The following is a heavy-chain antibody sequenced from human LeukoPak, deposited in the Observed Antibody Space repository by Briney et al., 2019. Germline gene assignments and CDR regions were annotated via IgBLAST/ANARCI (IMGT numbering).Heavy chain of an antibody. CDR1: GFTFDDYA. J-gene: IGHJ6*04. CDR2: ISWNSGSI. CDR3: VRGYYYGMDV. V-gene: IGHV3-9*01. Sequence: GGSLRLSCAASGFTFDDYAMHWVRQAPGKGLEWVSGISWNSGSIGYADSVKGRLTISRDNAKNSLYLQMNSLRAEDTALYYCVRGYYYGMDVWGKGTTVTVS. D-gene: IGHD3-10*01.